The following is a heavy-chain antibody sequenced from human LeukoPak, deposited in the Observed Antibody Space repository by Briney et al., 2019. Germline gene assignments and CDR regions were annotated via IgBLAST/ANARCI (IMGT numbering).Heavy chain of an antibody. Sequence: SETLSLTCTVSGGSISSYYWSWIRQPPGKGLEWIGYIYYSGSTNYNPSLKSRVTISVDTSKNQFSLKLSSVTAADTAVYHCARRSYDSSYYFDYWGQGTLVTVSS. D-gene: IGHD3-22*01. CDR1: GGSISSYY. CDR2: IYYSGST. J-gene: IGHJ4*02. V-gene: IGHV4-59*01. CDR3: ARRSYDSSYYFDY.